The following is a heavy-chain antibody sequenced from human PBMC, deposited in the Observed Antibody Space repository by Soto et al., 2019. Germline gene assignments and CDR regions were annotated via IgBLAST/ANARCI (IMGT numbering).Heavy chain of an antibody. J-gene: IGHJ6*02. CDR1: GFTFSSYG. CDR2: IWYDGSNK. V-gene: IGHV3-33*01. CDR3: ARAPYSRSLGYYYYGMDV. Sequence: GGSLRLSCAASGFTFSSYGMHWVRQAPGKGLEWVAVIWYDGSNKYSADSVKGRFTISRDNSKNTLYLQMNSLRAEDTAVYYCARAPYSRSLGYYYYGMDVWGQGTTVTVSS. D-gene: IGHD6-13*01.